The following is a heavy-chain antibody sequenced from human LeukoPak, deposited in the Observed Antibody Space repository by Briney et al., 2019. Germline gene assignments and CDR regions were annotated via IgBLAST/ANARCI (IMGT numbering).Heavy chain of an antibody. Sequence: GGSLRLSWASSGLTISSYGIQWVRQAPGKGLEWVAVISYDGSNKYYADSVKGRFTISRDNSKNTLYLQMNSMGAGDTAVYYFAKELRRDGYNYPVAHWGQGTLVTVSS. J-gene: IGHJ4*02. D-gene: IGHD5-24*01. CDR2: ISYDGSNK. CDR3: AKELRRDGYNYPVAH. V-gene: IGHV3-30*18. CDR1: GLTISSYG.